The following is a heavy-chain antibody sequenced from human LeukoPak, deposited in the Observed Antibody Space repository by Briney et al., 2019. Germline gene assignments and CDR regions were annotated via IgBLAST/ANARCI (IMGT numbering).Heavy chain of an antibody. J-gene: IGHJ4*02. Sequence: GRSLRLSCAASGFTFSSYGMHWVRQAPGKGLEWVAVIWYDGSNKYYADSVKGRFTISRDNSKNTLYLQMNSLRAEDTAVYYCAGQKRRVTTVVNGVLDYWGQGTLVTVSS. CDR1: GFTFSSYG. V-gene: IGHV3-33*01. CDR3: AGQKRRVTTVVNGVLDY. CDR2: IWYDGSNK. D-gene: IGHD4-23*01.